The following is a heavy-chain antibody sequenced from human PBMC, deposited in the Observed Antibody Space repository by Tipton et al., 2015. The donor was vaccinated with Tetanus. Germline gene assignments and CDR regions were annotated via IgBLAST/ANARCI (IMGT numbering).Heavy chain of an antibody. V-gene: IGHV4-61*01. Sequence: TLSLTCTVSGGSVSRGSYYWNWIRQPPGKGLEWIGYILYSGSTNYNPSLKSRVTISIDTSKKQFSLNLSSVTAADTAVYFCARCPYGGVSGTLYYWGQGTLVTVSS. CDR1: GGSVSRGSYY. CDR3: ARCPYGGVSGTLYY. CDR2: ILYSGST. D-gene: IGHD4-23*01. J-gene: IGHJ4*02.